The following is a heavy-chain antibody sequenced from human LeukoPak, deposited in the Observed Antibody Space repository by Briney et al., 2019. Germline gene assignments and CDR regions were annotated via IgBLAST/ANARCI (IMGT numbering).Heavy chain of an antibody. CDR3: ASSLEVERLGYWFDP. V-gene: IGHV4-61*05. J-gene: IGHJ5*02. Sequence: SETLSLTCTVSGGSISSSSYYWGWIRQPPGKGLEWIGYIYYSGSTNYNPSLKSRVTISVDTSKNQFSLKLSSVTAADTAVYYCASSLEVERLGYWFDPWGQGTLVTVSS. CDR2: IYYSGST. D-gene: IGHD1-1*01. CDR1: GGSISSSSYY.